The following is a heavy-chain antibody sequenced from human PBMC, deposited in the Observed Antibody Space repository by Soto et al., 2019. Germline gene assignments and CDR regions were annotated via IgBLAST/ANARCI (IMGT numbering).Heavy chain of an antibody. D-gene: IGHD3-16*02. J-gene: IGHJ6*02. CDR1: GGSINSGDYH. Sequence: SVTLSLTCTPSGGSINSGDYHWSWIRQSPGKGLEWIGAIYYSGSTYYNPSLKSRIRISVDTSKNQFSLKVNSVTAADTAVYYCPRGYRVPFIYAMEVLFQVTTVAVSS. V-gene: IGHV4-30-4*01. CDR3: PRGYRVPFIYAMEV. CDR2: IYYSGST.